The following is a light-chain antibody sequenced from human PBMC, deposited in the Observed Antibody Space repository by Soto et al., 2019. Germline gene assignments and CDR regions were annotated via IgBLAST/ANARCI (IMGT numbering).Light chain of an antibody. J-gene: IGKJ2*01. CDR1: QSVSSN. CDR2: GAS. CDR3: QQYNNWPPLYT. Sequence: EIVMTQSPATLSVSPGERATLSCRASQSVSSNLAWYQQKPGQAPRLLIYGASTRATGIPARFSGSGSGTDFTLTISSLQSEDFAVYSCQQYNNWPPLYTFGQGTKLEIK. V-gene: IGKV3D-15*01.